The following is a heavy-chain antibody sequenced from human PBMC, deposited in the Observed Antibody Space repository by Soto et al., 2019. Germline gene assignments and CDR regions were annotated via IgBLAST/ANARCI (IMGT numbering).Heavy chain of an antibody. CDR2: IYHSGST. Sequence: QLQLQECGSGLVKPSQTLSLTCAVSGGSISSGGYSWVWIRQPPGKGLEWIGYIYHSGSTYYKTSHKSRVTKSVDRSKNQFSLKLSFVTAAETVVYYCAAGVGLPLYYWGQGTLVTVSS. V-gene: IGHV4-30-2*01. CDR1: GGSISSGGYS. D-gene: IGHD5-12*01. J-gene: IGHJ4*02. CDR3: AAGVGLPLYY.